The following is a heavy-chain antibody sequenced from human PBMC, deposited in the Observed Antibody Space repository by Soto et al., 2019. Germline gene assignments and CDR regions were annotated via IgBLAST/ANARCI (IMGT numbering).Heavy chain of an antibody. CDR2: INHSGST. D-gene: IGHD6-13*01. CDR3: ARGQGSSWYLGAFDI. CDR1: GGSFSGYY. V-gene: IGHV4-34*01. J-gene: IGHJ3*02. Sequence: SETLSLTCAVYGGSFSGYYWSWIRQPPGKGLEWIGEINHSGSTNYNPSLKSRVTISVDTSKNQFSLKLSSVTAADTAVHYCARGQGSSWYLGAFDIWGQGTMVTVSS.